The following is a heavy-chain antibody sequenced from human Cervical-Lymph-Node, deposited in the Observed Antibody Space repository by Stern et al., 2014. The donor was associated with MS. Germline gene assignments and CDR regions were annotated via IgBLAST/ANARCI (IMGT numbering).Heavy chain of an antibody. V-gene: IGHV4-4*02. Sequence: QVQLQESGPGLVKPSGILSLTCAVSGDSISGSAWWSWVRQPPGKGLEWIGEIHQSGNTYYNTSLESRVTISLDTSNNQFPLKLSSVTAADTAVYYCARVPTAGDLAWYFDSWGQGALVTVSS. D-gene: IGHD3-10*01. CDR2: IHQSGNT. J-gene: IGHJ4*02. CDR1: GDSISGSAW. CDR3: ARVPTAGDLAWYFDS.